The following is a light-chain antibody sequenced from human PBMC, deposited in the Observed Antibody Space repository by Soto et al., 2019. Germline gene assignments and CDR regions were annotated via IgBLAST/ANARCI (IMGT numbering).Light chain of an antibody. CDR3: QQYINWPVYT. CDR2: GAF. Sequence: EIVMTQSPATLSVSPGEGATLSCRACQSVGSSLAWYQQKPGQPPRILIYGAFTRVTGIPARFSGSGSGTEFTLTISSLQSEDFAVYYCQQYINWPVYTFGQGTKLEIK. CDR1: QSVGSS. V-gene: IGKV3-15*01. J-gene: IGKJ2*01.